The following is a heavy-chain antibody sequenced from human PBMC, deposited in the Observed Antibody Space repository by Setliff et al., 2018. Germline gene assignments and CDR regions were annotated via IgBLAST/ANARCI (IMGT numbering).Heavy chain of an antibody. V-gene: IGHV3-23*01. CDR1: GFTFTSYA. Sequence: PGGSLRLSCAASGFTFTSYAMNWVRQAPGKGLEWVSAISGSGGTADYAAAVKGRFSISRDDSKDTVFLQMNSLKTEDTGTYYCSTGSDGWWGQGTLVTVSS. CDR3: STGSDGW. CDR2: ISGSGGTA. D-gene: IGHD2-15*01. J-gene: IGHJ4*02.